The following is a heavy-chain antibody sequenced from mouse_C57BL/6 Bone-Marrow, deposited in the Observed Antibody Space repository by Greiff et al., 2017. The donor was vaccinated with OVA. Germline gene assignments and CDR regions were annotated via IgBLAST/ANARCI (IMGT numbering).Heavy chain of an antibody. D-gene: IGHD1-1*01. J-gene: IGHJ3*01. V-gene: IGHV1-54*01. CDR1: GYAFTNYL. Sequence: QVQLKQSGAELVRPGTSVKVSCKASGYAFTNYLIEWVKQRPGQGLEWIGVINPGSGGTNYNEKFKGKATLTADKSSSTAYMQLSSLTSEDSAVYFCARWDYYGSSYGFAYWGQGTLVTVSA. CDR3: ARWDYYGSSYGFAY. CDR2: INPGSGGT.